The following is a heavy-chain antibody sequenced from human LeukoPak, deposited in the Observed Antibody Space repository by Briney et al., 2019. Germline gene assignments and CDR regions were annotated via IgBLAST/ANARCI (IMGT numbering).Heavy chain of an antibody. D-gene: IGHD6-13*01. J-gene: IGHJ6*02. CDR1: GFTFISSA. Sequence: ASVKVSCKASGFTFISSAVQWVRQARGQRLEWIGWIVVGSGNTNYAQKLQGRVTMTTDTSTSTAYMELRSLRSDDTAVYYCARSLAASLYGMDVWGQGTTVTVSS. V-gene: IGHV1-58*01. CDR3: ARSLAASLYGMDV. CDR2: IVVGSGNT.